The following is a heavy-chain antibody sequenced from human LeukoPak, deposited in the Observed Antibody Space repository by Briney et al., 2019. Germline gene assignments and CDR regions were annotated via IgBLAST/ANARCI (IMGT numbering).Heavy chain of an antibody. Sequence: PGGSLRLSCAASGFTFSSYGIHWVRQAPGKGLEWVTFIGYDGRNKYYADSVKGRFTISRDNSENTLYPQMNNLRTEDTAVYYCAKDSGQGLDYWGQGTLVTVSS. J-gene: IGHJ4*02. CDR1: GFTFSSYG. V-gene: IGHV3-30*02. CDR3: AKDSGQGLDY. CDR2: IGYDGRNK.